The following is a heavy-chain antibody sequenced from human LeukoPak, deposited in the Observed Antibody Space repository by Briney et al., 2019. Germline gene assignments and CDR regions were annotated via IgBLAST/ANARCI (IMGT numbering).Heavy chain of an antibody. J-gene: IGHJ2*01. D-gene: IGHD5-24*01. CDR2: VSYSGRT. CDR3: ARPGRLDAYNGHYWYFDL. V-gene: IGHV4-59*01. Sequence: SETLSLTCTVSGGSITNYYWNWIPQPPGKDLEWIGCVSYSGRTHYSSALKSRVTISVDTSKNQFSLNLRSVTAADTAVYYCARPGRLDAYNGHYWYFDLWGRGTLVTVSS. CDR1: GGSITNYY.